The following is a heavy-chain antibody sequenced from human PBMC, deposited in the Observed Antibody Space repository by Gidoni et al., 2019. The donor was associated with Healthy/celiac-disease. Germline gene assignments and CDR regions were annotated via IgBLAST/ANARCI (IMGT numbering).Heavy chain of an antibody. Sequence: EVQLVESGGGLIQPGGSLRLSCEASGFTVSSNYMSWVRQAPGKGLEWVSVIYSGGSTYSADSVKGRFTISRDNSKNTLYLQMTSLRAEDTAVYYCARDRVAGAREGTGAFDIWGQGTMVTVSS. D-gene: IGHD6-25*01. J-gene: IGHJ3*02. CDR2: IYSGGST. V-gene: IGHV3-53*01. CDR3: ARDRVAGAREGTGAFDI. CDR1: GFTVSSNY.